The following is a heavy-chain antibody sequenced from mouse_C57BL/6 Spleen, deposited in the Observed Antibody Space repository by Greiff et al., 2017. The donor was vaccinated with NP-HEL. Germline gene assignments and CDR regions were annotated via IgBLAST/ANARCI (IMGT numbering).Heavy chain of an antibody. CDR3: ARTFRGYFDV. J-gene: IGHJ1*03. CDR2: IDPSDSYT. CDR1: GYTFTSYW. Sequence: QVQLQQPGAELVRPGTSVKLSCKASGYTFTSYWMHWVKQRPGQGLEWIGVIDPSDSYTNYNQKFKGKATLTVDTSSSTAYMQLSSLTSEDSAVYYCARTFRGYFDVWGTGTTVTVSS. V-gene: IGHV1-59*01.